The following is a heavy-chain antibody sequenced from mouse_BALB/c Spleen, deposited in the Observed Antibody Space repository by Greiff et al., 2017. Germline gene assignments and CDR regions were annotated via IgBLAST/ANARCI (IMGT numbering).Heavy chain of an antibody. CDR3: TREALRRYAMDY. Sequence: VQLQQSGTVLARPGASVKMSCKASGYSFTSYWMHWVKQRPGQGLEWIGAIYPGNSDTSYNQKFKGKAKLTAVTSASTAYMELSSLTNEDSAVYYSTREALRRYAMDYWGQGTSVTVSS. J-gene: IGHJ4*01. CDR2: IYPGNSDT. V-gene: IGHV1-5*01. CDR1: GYSFTSYW. D-gene: IGHD2-12*01.